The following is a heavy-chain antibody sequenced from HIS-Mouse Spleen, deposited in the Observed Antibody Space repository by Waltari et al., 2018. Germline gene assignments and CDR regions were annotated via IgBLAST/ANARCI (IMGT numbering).Heavy chain of an antibody. Sequence: QLQLQESGPGLVKPSETLSLTCTVSGGSISSSSYYWGWIRQPPGKGREWIGSIDYSGGTYYNPSLKSRVTISVDTSKNQCSLKLSSVTAADTAVYYCAREIPYSSSWYDWYFDLWGRGTLVTVSS. CDR2: IDYSGGT. J-gene: IGHJ2*01. V-gene: IGHV4-39*07. CDR1: GGSISSSSYY. D-gene: IGHD6-13*01. CDR3: AREIPYSSSWYDWYFDL.